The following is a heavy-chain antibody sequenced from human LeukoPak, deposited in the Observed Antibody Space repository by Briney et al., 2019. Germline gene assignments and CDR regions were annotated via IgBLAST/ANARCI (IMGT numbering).Heavy chain of an antibody. D-gene: IGHD3-3*01. CDR2: ISSSSSYI. V-gene: IGHV3-21*01. Sequence: GGSLRLSCAASGCTFSSYSMNWVRQAPGKGLEWVSSISSSSSYIYYADSMKGRFTISRDKAKNSLYLQMNSLRAEDTAVYYCARDRRYDFWSGTLGKFGYWGQGTLVTVSS. J-gene: IGHJ4*02. CDR3: ARDRRYDFWSGTLGKFGY. CDR1: GCTFSSYS.